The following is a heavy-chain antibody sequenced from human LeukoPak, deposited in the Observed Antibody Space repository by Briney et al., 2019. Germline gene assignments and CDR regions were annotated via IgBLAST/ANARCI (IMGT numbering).Heavy chain of an antibody. CDR2: INPNSGGT. J-gene: IGHJ3*02. Sequence: GASVKVSCKASGYTFTGYYMNWVRQAPGQGLEWMGRINPNSGGTNYAQKFQGRVTMTRDTYISTAYMELSRLRSDDTAVYYGARVGAGLNDAFDIWGQGTMVTVSS. CDR3: ARVGAGLNDAFDI. D-gene: IGHD1-26*01. V-gene: IGHV1-2*06. CDR1: GYTFTGYY.